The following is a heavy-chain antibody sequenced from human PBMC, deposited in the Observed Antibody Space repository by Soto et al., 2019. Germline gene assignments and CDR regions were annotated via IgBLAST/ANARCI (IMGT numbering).Heavy chain of an antibody. V-gene: IGHV3-11*01. CDR1: GFTFSDYY. Sequence: VGSLRLSCAASGFTFSDYYMSWIRQAPGKGLEWVSYISSSGSTIYYADSVKGRFTISRDNAKNSLYLQMNSLRAEDTAVYYCARDISPYYYDSSGYSDPGDYWGQGTLVTVSS. D-gene: IGHD3-22*01. CDR2: ISSSGSTI. CDR3: ARDISPYYYDSSGYSDPGDY. J-gene: IGHJ4*02.